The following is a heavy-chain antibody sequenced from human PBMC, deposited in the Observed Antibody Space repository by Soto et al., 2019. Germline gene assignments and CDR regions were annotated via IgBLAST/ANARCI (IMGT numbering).Heavy chain of an antibody. CDR3: ARTDGITQIKAVDH. Sequence: GVSLRLSCAASGFTFSSYIMKWVRLPPGKGLEWVSSISSHSTYTYYADSVRGRFTISRDNAKNSLYLQMDSLRSDDTAVYYCARTDGITQIKAVDHWGQGTRLTVSS. D-gene: IGHD1-7*01. J-gene: IGHJ5*02. CDR2: ISSHSTYT. V-gene: IGHV3-21*01. CDR1: GFTFSSYI.